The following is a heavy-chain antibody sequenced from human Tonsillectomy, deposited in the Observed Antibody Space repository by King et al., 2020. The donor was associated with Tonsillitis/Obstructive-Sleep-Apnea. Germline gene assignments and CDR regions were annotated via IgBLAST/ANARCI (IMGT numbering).Heavy chain of an antibody. V-gene: IGHV3-21*01. J-gene: IGHJ4*02. D-gene: IGHD7-27*01. CDR1: GFTFSSYS. Sequence: VQLVESGGGLVKPGGSLRLSCAASGFTFSSYSMNWVRQAPGKGLEWVSSISSSSSYIYYADSVKGRFTISRDNAKNSLYLQMNSLRAEDTAVYYCARELTGAQGYFDYWGQGTLVTVSS. CDR2: ISSSSSYI. CDR3: ARELTGAQGYFDY.